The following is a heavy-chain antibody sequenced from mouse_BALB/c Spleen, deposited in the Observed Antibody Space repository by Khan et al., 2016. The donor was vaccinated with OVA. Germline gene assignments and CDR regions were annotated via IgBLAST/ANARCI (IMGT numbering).Heavy chain of an antibody. J-gene: IGHJ4*01. CDR2: IWGGGSK. Sequence: QVQLKALGPGLVAPSQSLSITCTVSGFSLTDYAVSWIRQPPGKGLEWLGVIWGGGSKYYNSALKSRLSISKDNSKSQVFLKMNSLQTDDTAMYYCAKDPPYYAMDYWGQGTSVTVSS. CDR3: AKDPPYYAMDY. V-gene: IGHV2-6-5*01. CDR1: GFSLTDYA.